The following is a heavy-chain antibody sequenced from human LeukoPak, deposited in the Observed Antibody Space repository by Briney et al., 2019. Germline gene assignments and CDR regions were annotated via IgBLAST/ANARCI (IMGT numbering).Heavy chain of an antibody. CDR3: ARVPGYYDSSGTGP. D-gene: IGHD3-22*01. V-gene: IGHV4-38-2*01. Sequence: PSETLSLTCGVSGYSISSGYQWGWIRQPPGKGLEWIGSIHHSGTPYYNPSLKSRVTISVDTSKNQFSLKLNSVTAADTAVYYCARVPGYYDSSGTGPWGQGTLVTVSS. J-gene: IGHJ4*02. CDR1: GYSISSGYQ. CDR2: IHHSGTP.